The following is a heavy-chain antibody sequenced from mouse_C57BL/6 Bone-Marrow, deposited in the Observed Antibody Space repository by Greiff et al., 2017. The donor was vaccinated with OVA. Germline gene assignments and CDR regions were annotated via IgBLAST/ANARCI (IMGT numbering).Heavy chain of an antibody. J-gene: IGHJ4*01. CDR3: ARLITTVPATGNAMDY. Sequence: EVMLVESGGGLVKPGGSLKLSCAASGFTFSSYTMSWVRQTPEKRLEWVATISGGGGNTYYPDSVKGRFTISRDNAKNTLYLQMSSLRSKDTALYYCARLITTVPATGNAMDYWGQGTSVTVSS. V-gene: IGHV5-9*01. CDR2: ISGGGGNT. CDR1: GFTFSSYT. D-gene: IGHD1-1*01.